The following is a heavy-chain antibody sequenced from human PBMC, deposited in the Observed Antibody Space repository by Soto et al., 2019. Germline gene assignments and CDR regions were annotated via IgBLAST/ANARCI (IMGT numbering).Heavy chain of an antibody. D-gene: IGHD3-22*01. V-gene: IGHV4-61*01. CDR3: ARIFYYDDTAYYHYFGS. Sequence: KPSETLSLTCTVSGFSVATGTYYWSWIRQPPGKRLEWIGKIYYSGTTLYTPSLKNRVTISIDPSRNQFSLKLSSVTAADTAVYFCARIFYYDDTAYYHYFGSWGQGAQVTVSS. CDR2: IYYSGTT. CDR1: GFSVATGTYY. J-gene: IGHJ4*02.